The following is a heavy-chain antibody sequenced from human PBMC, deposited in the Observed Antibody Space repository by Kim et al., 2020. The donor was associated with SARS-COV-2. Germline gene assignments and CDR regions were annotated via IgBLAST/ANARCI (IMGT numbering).Heavy chain of an antibody. CDR2: ISSSSTI. CDR3: ARDDPISSGWYGGSFGYY. CDR1: GFTFSSYS. D-gene: IGHD6-19*01. Sequence: GGSLRLSCAASGFTFSSYSMNWVRQAPGKGLEWVSYISSSSTIYYADSVKGRFTISRDNAKNSLYLQMNSLRDEDTAVYYCARDDPISSGWYGGSFGYY. J-gene: IGHJ6*01. V-gene: IGHV3-48*02.